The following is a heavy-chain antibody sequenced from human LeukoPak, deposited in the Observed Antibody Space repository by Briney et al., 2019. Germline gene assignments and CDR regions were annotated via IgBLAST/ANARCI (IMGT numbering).Heavy chain of an antibody. D-gene: IGHD2-15*01. Sequence: GGSLRLSCAASGFTFSSYWMSWVRQAPGKGLEWVANIKQDGSEKYYVDSVKGRFTISRDNAKNSLYLQMSSLRAEDTAVYYCARDPYVVVVADTYYYYGMDVWGQGTTVTVSS. CDR1: GFTFSSYW. J-gene: IGHJ6*02. V-gene: IGHV3-7*03. CDR3: ARDPYVVVVADTYYYYGMDV. CDR2: IKQDGSEK.